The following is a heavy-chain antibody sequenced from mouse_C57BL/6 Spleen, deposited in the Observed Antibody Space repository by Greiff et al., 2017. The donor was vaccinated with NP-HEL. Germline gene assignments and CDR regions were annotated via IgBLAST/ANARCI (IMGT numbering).Heavy chain of an antibody. D-gene: IGHD2-4*01. Sequence: EVQLQQSGPELVKPGASVKISCKASGYTFTDYYMNWVKQSHGKSLEWIGDINPNNGGTSYNQKFKGKATLTVDKSSSTAYMELRSLTSEDSAVYYCARSFDYGKAYWGQGTLVTVSA. CDR3: ARSFDYGKAY. CDR1: GYTFTDYY. V-gene: IGHV1-26*01. CDR2: INPNNGGT. J-gene: IGHJ3*01.